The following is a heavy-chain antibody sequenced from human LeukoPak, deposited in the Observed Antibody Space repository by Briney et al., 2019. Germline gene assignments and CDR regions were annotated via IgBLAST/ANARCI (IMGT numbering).Heavy chain of an antibody. CDR3: AELGITMIGGV. V-gene: IGHV3-48*03. CDR2: ISSSGSTI. D-gene: IGHD3-10*02. Sequence: SGGSLRLSCAASGFSFSDYDIHWVRQAPGKGLEWVSYISSSGSTIYYADSVKGRFTISRDNAKNSLYLQMNSLRAEDTAVYYCAELGITMIGGVWGKGTTVTISS. CDR1: GFSFSDYD. J-gene: IGHJ6*04.